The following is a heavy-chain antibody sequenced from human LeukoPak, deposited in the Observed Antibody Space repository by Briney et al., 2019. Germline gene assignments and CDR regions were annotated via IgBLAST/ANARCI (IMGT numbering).Heavy chain of an antibody. CDR1: GGSISSYY. D-gene: IGHD1-26*01. Sequence: SETLSLTCTVSGGSISSYYWSWIRQPPGKGLEWIGYIYYSGSTNYNPSLKSRVTISVDTSKNQFSLKLSSVTAADTAVYYCARLFRGSSRPFDYWGQGTLVTVSS. J-gene: IGHJ4*02. V-gene: IGHV4-59*12. CDR2: IYYSGST. CDR3: ARLFRGSSRPFDY.